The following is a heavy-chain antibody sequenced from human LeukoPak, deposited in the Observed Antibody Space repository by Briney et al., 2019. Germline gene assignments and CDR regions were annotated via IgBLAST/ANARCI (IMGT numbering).Heavy chain of an antibody. CDR1: GFNFPSYA. CDR3: GRDPNGDYVGAFEF. Sequence: PGGSLRLSCVASGFNFPSYAVTWVRLTPGKGLEWVASIGGSGTYARYADSVGGRFTVSRDNSKDTLYLQMDSLRAEDTAFYYCGRDPNGDYVGAFEFWGRGTLVSVSS. J-gene: IGHJ3*01. CDR2: IGGSGTYA. D-gene: IGHD4-17*01. V-gene: IGHV3-23*01.